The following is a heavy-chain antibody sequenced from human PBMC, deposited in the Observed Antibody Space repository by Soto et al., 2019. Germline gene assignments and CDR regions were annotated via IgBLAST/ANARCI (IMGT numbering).Heavy chain of an antibody. D-gene: IGHD6-19*01. Sequence: GGSLRLSCSASGFTFGSYAMHWVRQAPGKGLEYASAISSSGDNTYYPDSVKGRFTISRDNSKNTLYLQMSSLRVEDTAVYYCTRHMSPNIAVAGTWGQGTQVTVSS. CDR2: ISSSGDNT. CDR1: GFTFGSYA. J-gene: IGHJ4*02. V-gene: IGHV3-64D*08. CDR3: TRHMSPNIAVAGT.